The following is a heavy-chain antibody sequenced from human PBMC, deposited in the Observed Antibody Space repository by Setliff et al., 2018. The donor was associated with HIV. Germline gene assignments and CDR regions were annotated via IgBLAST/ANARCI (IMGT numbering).Heavy chain of an antibody. CDR3: ARGPTTVTNYYYYYMDV. D-gene: IGHD4-17*01. CDR1: GFTFSNYE. V-gene: IGHV3-48*03. CDR2: ITGSGDTI. Sequence: GGSLRLSCAASGFTFSNYEMSWVRQAPGKGPEWVSYITGSGDTIYYADSLKGRFTISRDNDNNSLYLQMSGLSAEDTAVYYCARGPTTVTNYYYYYMDVWGKGTTVTVSS. J-gene: IGHJ6*03.